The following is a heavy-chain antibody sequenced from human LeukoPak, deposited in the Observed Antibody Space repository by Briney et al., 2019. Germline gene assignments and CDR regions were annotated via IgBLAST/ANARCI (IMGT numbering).Heavy chain of an antibody. CDR1: GYIFTYYY. V-gene: IGHV1-2*02. CDR3: ARDPPGSAASRQIFDV. Sequence: GASVKVSCKASGYIFTYYYMHWVRQAPGQGLEWMGWINPNSGGTDYAQRFQGRVTMTRDTSISTAYMELSRLTSDDTAVYYCARDPPGSAASRQIFDVWGQGTMVTVSS. CDR2: INPNSGGT. J-gene: IGHJ3*01. D-gene: IGHD6-6*01.